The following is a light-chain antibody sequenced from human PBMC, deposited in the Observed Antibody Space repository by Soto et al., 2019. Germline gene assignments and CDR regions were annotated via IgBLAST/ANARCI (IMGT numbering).Light chain of an antibody. CDR1: SSDVGAYNF. CDR3: SSYTTSSPCV. CDR2: EVT. Sequence: QSALTQPASVSGSPGQSITISCTGTSSDVGAYNFVSWYQQHPGKAPKVMIYEVTKRPSGVSNRFSGSKSGNTASLTISGLQAEDEADYYCSSYTTSSPCVFGGGTKVTVL. J-gene: IGLJ3*02. V-gene: IGLV2-14*01.